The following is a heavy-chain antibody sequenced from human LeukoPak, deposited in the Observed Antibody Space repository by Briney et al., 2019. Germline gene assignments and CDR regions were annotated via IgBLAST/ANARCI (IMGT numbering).Heavy chain of an antibody. J-gene: IGHJ5*02. D-gene: IGHD3-16*01. V-gene: IGHV1-69*06. Sequence: ASVKVSCKASGGTFSSYAISWVRQAPGQGLEWMGGIIPIFGTANYAQKFQGRVTITADKSTSTAYMGLSSLRSEDTAVYYCARDRGENWFDPWGQGTLVTVSS. CDR2: IIPIFGTA. CDR3: ARDRGENWFDP. CDR1: GGTFSSYA.